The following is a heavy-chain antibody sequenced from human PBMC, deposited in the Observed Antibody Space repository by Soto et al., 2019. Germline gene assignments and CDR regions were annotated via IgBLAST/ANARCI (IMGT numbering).Heavy chain of an antibody. CDR1: GFTFSSYS. J-gene: IGHJ4*02. CDR3: ARESWELLRV. Sequence: GGSLRLSCAASGFTFSSYSINWVRQAPGKGLEWVSYISSSSSTIYYADSVKGRFTISRDNAKNSLYLQMNSLRDGDTAVYYCARESWELLRVWGQGTLVTVSS. V-gene: IGHV3-48*02. D-gene: IGHD1-26*01. CDR2: ISSSSSTI.